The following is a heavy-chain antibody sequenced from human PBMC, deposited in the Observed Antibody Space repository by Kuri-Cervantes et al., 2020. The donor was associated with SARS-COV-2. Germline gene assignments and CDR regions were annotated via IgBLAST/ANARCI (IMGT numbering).Heavy chain of an antibody. V-gene: IGHV1-69*15. CDR2: IIPIFGTA. CDR1: GGTFSSYA. Sequence: KISCKASGGTFSSYAISWVRQAPGQGLEWMGRIIPIFGTANYAQKFRGRVTITAEESTSTAYMELSSLRSEDTAVYYCAEGAYDYVWGSYRHPPPLLFWGQGTLVTVSS. J-gene: IGHJ4*02. D-gene: IGHD3-16*02. CDR3: AEGAYDYVWGSYRHPPPLLF.